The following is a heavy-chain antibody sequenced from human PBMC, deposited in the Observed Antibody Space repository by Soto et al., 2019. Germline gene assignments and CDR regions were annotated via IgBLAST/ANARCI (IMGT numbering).Heavy chain of an antibody. CDR1: GGSISGYS. CDR3: ARDQLSSGLYVWFDP. Sequence: PSETLSLTCTVSGGSISGYSWSWIRQPPGKGLEWIGYIYYDGSTSYNPSLRSRVTISVDTSKNQFSLILSSVTSADTAVYYCARDQLSSGLYVWFDPWGQGTLVTVSS. CDR2: IYYDGST. J-gene: IGHJ5*02. D-gene: IGHD6-25*01. V-gene: IGHV4-59*01.